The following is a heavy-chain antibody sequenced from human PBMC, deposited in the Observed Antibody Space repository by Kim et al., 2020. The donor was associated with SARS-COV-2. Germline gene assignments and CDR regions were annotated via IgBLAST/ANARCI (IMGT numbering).Heavy chain of an antibody. Sequence: ASVMVSCKASGYTFTSYAMHWVRQAPGQRLEWMGWINAGNGNTKYSQKFQGRVTITRDTSASTAYMELSSLRSEDTAVYYCARGWYYDFWSGYLGHWFDPWGQGTLVTVSS. D-gene: IGHD3-3*01. CDR2: INAGNGNT. CDR1: GYTFTSYA. J-gene: IGHJ5*02. V-gene: IGHV1-3*01. CDR3: ARGWYYDFWSGYLGHWFDP.